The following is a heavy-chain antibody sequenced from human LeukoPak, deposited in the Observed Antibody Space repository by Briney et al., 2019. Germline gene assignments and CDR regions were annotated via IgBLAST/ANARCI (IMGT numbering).Heavy chain of an antibody. CDR2: IKQDGGEK. CDR3: ARINAQPHNFWSGYPHGWFDP. CDR1: GFTFSSYW. V-gene: IGHV3-7*01. Sequence: PGGSLRLSCAASGFTFSSYWMTWVRQAPGKGLEWVANIKQDGGEKYYVDSVKGRFTISRDNAKNSLYLQMNSVRAEDTAVYYCARINAQPHNFWSGYPHGWFDPWGQGTLVTVSS. D-gene: IGHD3-3*01. J-gene: IGHJ5*02.